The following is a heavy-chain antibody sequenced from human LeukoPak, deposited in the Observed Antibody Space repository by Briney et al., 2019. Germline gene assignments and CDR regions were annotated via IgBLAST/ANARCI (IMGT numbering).Heavy chain of an antibody. CDR1: GFTFSSYG. J-gene: IGHJ4*02. V-gene: IGHV3-30*02. CDR3: AKEGGYGDYESVYYFDY. Sequence: PGRSLRLSCAASGFTFSSYGMHWVRQAPGKGLEWVAFIRYDGSNKYYADSVKGRFTISRDNSKNTLYLQMNSLRAEDTAVYYCAKEGGYGDYESVYYFDYWGQGTLVTVSS. CDR2: IRYDGSNK. D-gene: IGHD4-17*01.